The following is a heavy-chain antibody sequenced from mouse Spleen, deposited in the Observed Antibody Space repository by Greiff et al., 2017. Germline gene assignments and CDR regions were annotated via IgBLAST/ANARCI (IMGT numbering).Heavy chain of an antibody. J-gene: IGHJ3*01. D-gene: IGHD3-2*01. CDR2: IDPSDSYT. CDR3: ARRQRGRGFAY. Sequence: QVQLQQPGAELVMPGASVKLSCKASGYTFTSYWMHWVKQRPGQGLEWIGEIDPSDSYTNYNQKFKGKATLTVDKSSSTAYMQLSSLTSEDSAVFYGARRQRGRGFAYGAKGTLVIVSA. V-gene: IGHV1-69*01. CDR1: GYTFTSYW.